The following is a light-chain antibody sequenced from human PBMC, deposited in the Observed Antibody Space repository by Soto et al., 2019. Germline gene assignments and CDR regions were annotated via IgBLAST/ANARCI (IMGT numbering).Light chain of an antibody. J-gene: IGLJ1*01. CDR1: SSDVGSYNL. CDR3: CSYAGNSTPSI. Sequence: QSVLTQPASVSGSPGQSITISCTGTSSDVGSYNLVSWYQQHPGKAPKLMIYEVSKRPSGVSNRFSVSKSGNTASLTISELQAEDFADNCCCSYAGNSTPSIFGTGNKVTVL. CDR2: EVS. V-gene: IGLV2-23*02.